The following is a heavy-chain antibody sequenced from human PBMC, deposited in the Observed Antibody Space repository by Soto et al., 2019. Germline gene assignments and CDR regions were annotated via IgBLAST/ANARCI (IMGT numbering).Heavy chain of an antibody. CDR2: ISAYNGNT. CDR1: GYTFTNYG. J-gene: IGHJ5*02. V-gene: IGHV1-18*01. D-gene: IGHD6-19*01. Sequence: GASVKVSCKASGYTFTNYGITWVRQAPGQGLEWMGWISAYNGNTNYAQKLQGRVTMTTDTSTSTAYMELRSLRSDDTAVYYCARDRSTYSSGWYNCFDPWGQGTLVTVSS. CDR3: ARDRSTYSSGWYNCFDP.